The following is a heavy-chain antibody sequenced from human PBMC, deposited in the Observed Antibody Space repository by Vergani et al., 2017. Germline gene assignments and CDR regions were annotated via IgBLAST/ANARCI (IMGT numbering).Heavy chain of an antibody. CDR1: GFTFSSHG. CDR2: IWYDGSNK. CDR3: AWWGNKKGLDS. J-gene: IGHJ5*01. D-gene: IGHD2-15*01. Sequence: QVQLVESEGGVVQPGRSLTLSCVASGFTFSSHGMHWVRQAPGKGLEWVAVIWYDGSNKYYGDSVKGRFTISRDNSKNTLYLKMNSLRVEDTAVYYCAWWGNKKGLDSWGQGTLVTVSS. V-gene: IGHV3-33*01.